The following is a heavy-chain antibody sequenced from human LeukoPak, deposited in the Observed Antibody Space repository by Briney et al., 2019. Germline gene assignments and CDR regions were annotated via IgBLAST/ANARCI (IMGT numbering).Heavy chain of an antibody. Sequence: GASVKVSCKASGYTFTSYYMHWVRQAPGQGLEWMGIINPSGGSTSYAQKFQGRVTMTEDTSTDTAYMELSSLRSEDTAVYYCATAVSSSFDPWGQGTLVTVSS. CDR1: GYTFTSYY. J-gene: IGHJ5*02. V-gene: IGHV1-46*01. D-gene: IGHD4-17*01. CDR3: ATAVSSSFDP. CDR2: INPSGGST.